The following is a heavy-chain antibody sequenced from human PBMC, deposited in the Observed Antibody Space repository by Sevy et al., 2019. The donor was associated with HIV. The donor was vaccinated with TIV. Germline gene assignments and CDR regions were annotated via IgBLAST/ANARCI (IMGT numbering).Heavy chain of an antibody. V-gene: IGHV3-48*02. Sequence: GGSLRLSCAASGFTFSSYSMNWVRQAPGKGLEWVSYISSSSCTIYYADSVKGRFTISRDNAKNSLYLQMNSLRDEDTAVYYCARLEEDTAIPRPTRSSYFDYWGQGTLVTVSS. CDR1: GFTFSSYS. D-gene: IGHD5-18*01. J-gene: IGHJ4*02. CDR3: ARLEEDTAIPRPTRSSYFDY. CDR2: ISSSSCTI.